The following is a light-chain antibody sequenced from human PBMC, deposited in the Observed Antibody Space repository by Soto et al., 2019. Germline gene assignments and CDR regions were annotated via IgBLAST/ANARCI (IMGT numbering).Light chain of an antibody. Sequence: DIQMTQSPSTLSASVGDRVTLTCRASQSVSSWLAWYQQLPGKAPKLLIYDAYTLETGVPSRFSGSGSGTDFTLTISSLQADDFATYYCQQYDSYSWTFGQGTKVEV. CDR3: QQYDSYSWT. J-gene: IGKJ1*01. CDR1: QSVSSW. V-gene: IGKV1-5*01. CDR2: DAY.